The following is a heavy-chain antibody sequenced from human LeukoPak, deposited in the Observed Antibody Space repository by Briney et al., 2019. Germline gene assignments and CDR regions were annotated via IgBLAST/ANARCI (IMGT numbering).Heavy chain of an antibody. CDR1: GFTFSSYD. CDR2: IGTAGDT. V-gene: IGHV3-13*01. CDR3: ARGIAVAEEGYWFDP. D-gene: IGHD6-19*01. Sequence: GGSLRLSCAASGFTFSSYDMHWVCQATGKGLEWVSAIGTAGDTYYPGSVKGRFTISRENAKNSLYLQMNSLRAGDTAVYYCARGIAVAEEGYWFDPWGQGTLVTVSS. J-gene: IGHJ5*02.